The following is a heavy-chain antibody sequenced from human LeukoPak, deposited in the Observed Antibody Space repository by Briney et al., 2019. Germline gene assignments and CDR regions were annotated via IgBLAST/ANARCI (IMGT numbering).Heavy chain of an antibody. J-gene: IGHJ4*02. CDR3: ARGLRWNEY. D-gene: IGHD4-23*01. CDR1: GFTFSDSY. V-gene: IGHV3-11*01. Sequence: GVSLRLSCAASGFTFSDSYMSWIRQDPGKGLEWVSSISSSGNTIYHADSVKGRFTISRDNAKNSLCLQMNSLRAEDTAVYYCARGLRWNEYWGQGTLVTVSS. CDR2: ISSSGNTI.